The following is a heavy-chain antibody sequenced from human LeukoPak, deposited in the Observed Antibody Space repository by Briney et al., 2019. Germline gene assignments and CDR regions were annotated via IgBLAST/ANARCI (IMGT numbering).Heavy chain of an antibody. CDR3: AVSLTTGGIFDY. J-gene: IGHJ4*02. CDR2: ISRSGRDI. V-gene: IGHV3-21*01. Sequence: GGSLRLSCAASGFIFGTYAMNWVRQAPGKGLEWVSSISRSGRDIYYADSVKGRFTISRDNSKNSLSLQLSSLRAEDTAVYYCAVSLTTGGIFDYWGQGTLVTVSS. CDR1: GFIFGTYA. D-gene: IGHD1/OR15-1a*01.